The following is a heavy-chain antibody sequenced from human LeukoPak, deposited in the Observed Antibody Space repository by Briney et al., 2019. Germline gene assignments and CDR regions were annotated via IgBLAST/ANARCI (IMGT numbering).Heavy chain of an antibody. J-gene: IGHJ4*02. CDR3: ARFSPSTNFDY. CDR2: IHYSGST. V-gene: IGHV4-39*07. CDR1: GGSISSSRFY. D-gene: IGHD2-2*01. Sequence: SETLSLTCIVSGGSISSSRFYWGWIRQPPGKGLEWIGTIHYSGSTYYNPSLKSRVTISVDTSKNQFSLKLGSVTAADTAVYYCARFSPSTNFDYWGQGTLVTVSS.